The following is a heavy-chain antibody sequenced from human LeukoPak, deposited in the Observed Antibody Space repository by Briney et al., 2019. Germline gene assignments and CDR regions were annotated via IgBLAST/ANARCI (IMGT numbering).Heavy chain of an antibody. CDR1: GFIFSGSG. V-gene: IGHV3-30*02. CDR3: ARDRGFGELFYYYYYGMDV. J-gene: IGHJ6*02. D-gene: IGHD3-10*01. Sequence: GGSLRLSCAASGFIFSGSGMHWVRQVPGKGLEWVAFVWSDGSDKYYAESVKGRFTIARDNSKNTLYLQMNSLRAEDTAVYYCARDRGFGELFYYYYYGMDVWGQGTTVTVSS. CDR2: VWSDGSDK.